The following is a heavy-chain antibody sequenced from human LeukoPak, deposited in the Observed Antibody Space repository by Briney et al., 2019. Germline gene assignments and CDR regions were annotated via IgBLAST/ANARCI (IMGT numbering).Heavy chain of an antibody. J-gene: IGHJ4*02. V-gene: IGHV1-69*05. CDR2: IIPIFGTA. D-gene: IGHD3-3*01. CDR1: GGTFISYA. Sequence: ASVKVSCKASGGTFISYAISWVRQAPGQGLEWMGGIIPIFGTANYAQKFQGRVTITTDESTSTAYMELSSLRSEDTAVYYCARGKITVNSYDFWSGYYIGYFDYWGQGTLVTVSS. CDR3: ARGKITVNSYDFWSGYYIGYFDY.